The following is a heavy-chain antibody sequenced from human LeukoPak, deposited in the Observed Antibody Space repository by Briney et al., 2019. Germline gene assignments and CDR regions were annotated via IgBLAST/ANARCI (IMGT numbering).Heavy chain of an antibody. V-gene: IGHV3-48*04. Sequence: GGSLRLSCAASGFTFSDFTMNWVRQAPGKGLEWVSYISHRDSTTSYSESVRGRFTISRDNAKNSLYLQMNSLRAEDTAVYYCARDLPRIAAAGTAPFDYWGQGTLVTVSS. D-gene: IGHD6-13*01. J-gene: IGHJ4*02. CDR2: ISHRDSTT. CDR1: GFTFSDFT. CDR3: ARDLPRIAAAGTAPFDY.